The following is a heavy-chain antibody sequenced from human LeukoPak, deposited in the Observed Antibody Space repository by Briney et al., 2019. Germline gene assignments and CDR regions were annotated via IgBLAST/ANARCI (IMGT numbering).Heavy chain of an antibody. D-gene: IGHD3-10*01. CDR1: GYSFTSYW. J-gene: IGHJ4*02. CDR2: IDPSDSYT. Sequence: GESLKISCKGSGYSFTSYWISWVRQMPGKGLEWMGRIDPSDSYTNYSPSFQGHVTISADKSISTAYLQWSSLKASDTAVYYCARRVGSGSYYAHFDYWGQGTLVTVSS. CDR3: ARRVGSGSYYAHFDY. V-gene: IGHV5-10-1*01.